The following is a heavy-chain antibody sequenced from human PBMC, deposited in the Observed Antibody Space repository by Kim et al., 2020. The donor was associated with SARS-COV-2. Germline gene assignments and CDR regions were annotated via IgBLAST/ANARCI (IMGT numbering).Heavy chain of an antibody. CDR3: ARGSIAVAGTDYYYYGMDV. V-gene: IGHV4-34*01. Sequence: KSRVTISVDTSKNQFSLKLSSVTAADTAVYYCARGSIAVAGTDYYYYGMDVWGQGTTVTVSS. D-gene: IGHD6-19*01. J-gene: IGHJ6*02.